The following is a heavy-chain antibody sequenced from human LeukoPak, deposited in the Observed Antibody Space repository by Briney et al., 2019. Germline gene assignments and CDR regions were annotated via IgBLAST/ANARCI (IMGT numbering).Heavy chain of an antibody. D-gene: IGHD1-14*01. Sequence: PGGSLRLSCAASGFTLSNAWMSWVRQAPGKGLEWVGRIKSKTDGGTTDYAAPVKGRFAISRDDSKNTLYLQMNSLKTEDTAVYYCTTEGTRTAVYYFDYWGQGTLVTVSS. CDR1: GFTLSNAW. J-gene: IGHJ4*02. CDR3: TTEGTRTAVYYFDY. V-gene: IGHV3-15*01. CDR2: IKSKTDGGTT.